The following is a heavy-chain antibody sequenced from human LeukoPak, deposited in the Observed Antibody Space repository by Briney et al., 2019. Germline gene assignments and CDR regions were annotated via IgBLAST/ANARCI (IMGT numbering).Heavy chain of an antibody. V-gene: IGHV3-48*01. CDR1: GFTFSSYS. J-gene: IGHJ4*02. CDR2: ISSSSSTI. CDR3: VRDYNWVFDY. Sequence: GGSLRLSCAAAGFTFSSYSMNWVRQAPGKGLEWVSYISSSSSTIYYADSVKGRFTISRDNAKNSLYLQMNSLRAEDTAVYYCVRDYNWVFDYWGQGALVTVSS. D-gene: IGHD1-20*01.